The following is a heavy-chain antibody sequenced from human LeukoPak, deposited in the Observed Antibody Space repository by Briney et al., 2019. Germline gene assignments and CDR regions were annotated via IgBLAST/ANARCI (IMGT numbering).Heavy chain of an antibody. Sequence: GASVKVSCKASGYTFTSYAMHWVRQAPGQRLEWMGWINAGNGNTKYSQEFQGRVTITRDTSASTAYMELSSLRSEDMAVYYCARGDHRDMNSGWYDWFDPWGQGTLVTVSS. D-gene: IGHD6-19*01. CDR3: ARGDHRDMNSGWYDWFDP. V-gene: IGHV1-3*03. J-gene: IGHJ5*02. CDR2: INAGNGNT. CDR1: GYTFTSYA.